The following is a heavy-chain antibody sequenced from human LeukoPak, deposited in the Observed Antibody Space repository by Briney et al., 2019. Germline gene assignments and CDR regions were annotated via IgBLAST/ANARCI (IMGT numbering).Heavy chain of an antibody. CDR1: GFTFSSYA. Sequence: GGSLRLSCAASGFTFSSYAMSWVRQAPGSGLEWVSGISGSGGNTYYADSVRGRFTISRDNSKNTLYLHMNSLRAEDTAVYYCASGYSYGGDYWGQGTLVTVSS. CDR2: ISGSGGNT. V-gene: IGHV3-23*01. J-gene: IGHJ4*02. D-gene: IGHD5-12*01. CDR3: ASGYSYGGDY.